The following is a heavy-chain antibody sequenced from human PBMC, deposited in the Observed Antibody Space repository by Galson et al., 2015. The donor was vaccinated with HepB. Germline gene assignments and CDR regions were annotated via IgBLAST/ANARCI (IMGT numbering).Heavy chain of an antibody. V-gene: IGHV6-1*01. CDR2: TYYRAKLYN. Sequence: CAISGDSVSTNSAAWNWIRQSPSRGLEWLGRTYYRAKLYNDVEYAPSVRGRITISADTSKNQFSLHLKSVTPEDTAVYYCARDQALVESRSAFYIWGQGTMVTVSS. CDR1: GDSVSTNSAA. J-gene: IGHJ3*02. CDR3: ARDQALVESRSAFYI. D-gene: IGHD3-16*01.